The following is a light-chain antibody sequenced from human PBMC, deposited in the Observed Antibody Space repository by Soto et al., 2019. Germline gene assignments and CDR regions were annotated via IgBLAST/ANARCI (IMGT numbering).Light chain of an antibody. CDR3: QRYSSVPV. Sequence: DIQMTQSPTSLSASVGDRVTITCRASQGIRNFVAWYQQKPGKSHKLLIYAASTLQSGVPSRFSGSGSGTDFTLTINSLQHEDVATYSCQRYSSVPVFGPGTKVEIK. J-gene: IGKJ3*01. CDR2: AAS. V-gene: IGKV1-27*01. CDR1: QGIRNF.